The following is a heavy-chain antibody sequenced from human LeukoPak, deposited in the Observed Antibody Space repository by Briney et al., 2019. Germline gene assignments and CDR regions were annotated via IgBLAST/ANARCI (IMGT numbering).Heavy chain of an antibody. D-gene: IGHD3-10*01. CDR3: AKDGVRGVSNYFDY. Sequence: PGGSLRLSCAASGFTFSSYGMHWVRQAPGKGLEWAAFIRYDGSNKYYADSVKGRFTISRDNSKNTLYLQMNSLRAEDTAVYYCAKDGVRGVSNYFDYWGQGTQVTVSS. CDR2: IRYDGSNK. CDR1: GFTFSSYG. V-gene: IGHV3-30*02. J-gene: IGHJ4*02.